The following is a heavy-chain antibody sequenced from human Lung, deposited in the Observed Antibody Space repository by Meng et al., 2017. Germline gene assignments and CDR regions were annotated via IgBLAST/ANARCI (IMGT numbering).Heavy chain of an antibody. CDR2: INHSGST. CDR3: ARGPTTMAHDFNY. D-gene: IGHD4-11*01. V-gene: IGHV4-34*01. Sequence: QVHVQEWGAGLLRPSETLSLTCVVPGGSFIDYDWSWIRQPPGKGLEWIGEINHSGSTNYNPSLESRATISVDTSQNNLSLKLSSVTAADSAVYYCARGPTTMAHDFNYWGQGTLVTVSS. CDR1: GGSFIDYD. J-gene: IGHJ4*02.